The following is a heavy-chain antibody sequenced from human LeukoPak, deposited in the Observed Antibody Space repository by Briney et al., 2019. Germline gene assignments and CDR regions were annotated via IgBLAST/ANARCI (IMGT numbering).Heavy chain of an antibody. CDR3: ARDSSDSSGWYEGWFDP. CDR2: ITSSGTTK. Sequence: GGSLRLSCAASGFTFSRYEMNWVRQAPGKGLGWVSYITSSGTTKYYADSVKGRFTVSRDNAKNSLYLQMNSLRAEDTAVYYCARDSSDSSGWYEGWFDPWGQGTLVTVSS. V-gene: IGHV3-48*03. J-gene: IGHJ5*02. CDR1: GFTFSRYE. D-gene: IGHD6-19*01.